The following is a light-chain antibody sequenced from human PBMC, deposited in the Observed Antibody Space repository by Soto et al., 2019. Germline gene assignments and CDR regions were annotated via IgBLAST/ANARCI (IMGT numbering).Light chain of an antibody. CDR1: QSVSSN. Sequence: EIAMPQSPATLSVSPGERATLSCRASQSVSSNLAWYQQKPGQAPRLLIYGASTRATGIPARFSGSGSGTEFTLTISSLQSEDFAVYYCQQYNNWPRTFGQGTKVDIK. CDR2: GAS. CDR3: QQYNNWPRT. J-gene: IGKJ1*01. V-gene: IGKV3-15*01.